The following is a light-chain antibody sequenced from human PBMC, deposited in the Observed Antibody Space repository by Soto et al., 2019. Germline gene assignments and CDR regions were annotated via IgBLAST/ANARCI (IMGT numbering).Light chain of an antibody. Sequence: EIVLTQSPGTLSLSPGEIATLSCRASQSVSSSYLAWYQQKPGQAPRLLIYGASSRATGIPDRFSGSGSGTDFALTISRVEPEDFAIYFCQQYGSSPGTFGQGTKVDNK. CDR3: QQYGSSPGT. J-gene: IGKJ1*01. V-gene: IGKV3-20*01. CDR1: QSVSSSY. CDR2: GAS.